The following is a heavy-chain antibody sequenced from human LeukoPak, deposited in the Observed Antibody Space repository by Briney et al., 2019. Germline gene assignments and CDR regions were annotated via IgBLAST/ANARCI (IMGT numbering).Heavy chain of an antibody. CDR2: ISYDGSNK. Sequence: GGSLRLSCAASGFTFSSYGMHWVRQAPGKGLEWVAVISYDGSNKYYADSVKGRFTISRDNSKNTLYLQMNSLRAEDTAVYYCARGYYDFWSGNPHFDYWGQGTLVAVSS. D-gene: IGHD3-3*01. V-gene: IGHV3-30*03. J-gene: IGHJ4*02. CDR3: ARGYYDFWSGNPHFDY. CDR1: GFTFSSYG.